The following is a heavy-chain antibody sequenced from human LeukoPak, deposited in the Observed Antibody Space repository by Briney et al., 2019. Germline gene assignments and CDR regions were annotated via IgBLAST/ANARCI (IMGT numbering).Heavy chain of an antibody. J-gene: IGHJ4*02. CDR2: IYYSGST. V-gene: IGHV4-39*01. CDR1: GGSISSSSYY. CDR3: ARLHYDFWSGYYTDVWSSYFDY. Sequence: SETLSLTCTVSGGSISSSSYYWGWIRQPPGKGLEWIGSIYYSGSTYYNPSLKSRVTISVDTSKNQFSLKLSSVTAADTAVYYCARLHYDFWSGYYTDVWSSYFDYWGQGTLVTVSS. D-gene: IGHD3-3*01.